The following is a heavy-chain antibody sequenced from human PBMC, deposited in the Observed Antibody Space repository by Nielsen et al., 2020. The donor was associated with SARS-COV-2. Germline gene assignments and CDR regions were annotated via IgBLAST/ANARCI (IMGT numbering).Heavy chain of an antibody. CDR3: ATAYGGR. Sequence: WIRQPPGKGLEWIGSIYFSGSTYYNPSLKRRLTISVDTSKNQFSLKVTSLTAADTAVYYCATAYGGRWGQGTLGTVSS. V-gene: IGHV4-30-4*01. CDR2: IYFSGST. J-gene: IGHJ4*02. D-gene: IGHD4-17*01.